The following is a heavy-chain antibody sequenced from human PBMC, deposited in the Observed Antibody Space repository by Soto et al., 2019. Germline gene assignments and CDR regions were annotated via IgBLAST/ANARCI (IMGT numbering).Heavy chain of an antibody. V-gene: IGHV3-48*03. Sequence: PGGSLRLSCVASGFAFSSSEMNWVRQAPGKGLEWISYITSSGGTTYYADSVKGRFTISRDNAKNSLYLQMNSLRAEDTAVYYCAKGNSPVDVFWGQGSLVTVS. CDR1: GFAFSSSE. CDR2: ITSSGGTT. J-gene: IGHJ4*02. CDR3: AKGNSPVDVF. D-gene: IGHD2-21*01.